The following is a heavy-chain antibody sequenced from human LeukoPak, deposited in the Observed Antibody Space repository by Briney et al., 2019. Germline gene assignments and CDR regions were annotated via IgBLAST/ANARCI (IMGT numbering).Heavy chain of an antibody. V-gene: IGHV3-48*01. CDR3: AKDGGQGADY. J-gene: IGHJ4*02. D-gene: IGHD3-16*01. CDR2: ISSSISTK. CDR1: GFTFSRFS. Sequence: PGGSLRLSCAASGFTFSRFSMSWVRQAPGKGLEWVSYISSSISTKYYADSVKGRFTISRDNSKNTLYLQMNSLRAEDMAVYYCAKDGGQGADYWGQGTLVSVSS.